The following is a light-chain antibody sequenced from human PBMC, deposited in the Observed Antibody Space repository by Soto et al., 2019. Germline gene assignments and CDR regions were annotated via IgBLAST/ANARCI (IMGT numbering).Light chain of an antibody. CDR3: ASWDDSLDVVV. Sequence: QSVLTQPPSASGTPGQRVTISCSGSTSNIGSDTVNWYQQLPGTAPKLLIYRNTQRPSGVPDRFSGSKSGASASLAISGLLSEDEADYYCASWDDSLDVVVFGGGPQLTVL. CDR2: RNT. J-gene: IGLJ2*01. V-gene: IGLV1-44*01. CDR1: TSNIGSDT.